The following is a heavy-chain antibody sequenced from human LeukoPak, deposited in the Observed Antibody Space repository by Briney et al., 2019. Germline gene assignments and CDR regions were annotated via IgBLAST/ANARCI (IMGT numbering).Heavy chain of an antibody. CDR3: ARDLDGSSGCDY. D-gene: IGHD6-13*01. J-gene: IGHJ4*02. CDR2: INPNSGGT. V-gene: IGHV1-2*02. CDR1: GYTFTGYF. Sequence: ASVKVSCNASGYTFTGYFMHCFRQAPGQGLEWMGWINPNSGGTNYAQKFQGRVIMTRDTSISTAYIELSRLRSDDTAVYYCARDLDGSSGCDYWGQGTLVSVSS.